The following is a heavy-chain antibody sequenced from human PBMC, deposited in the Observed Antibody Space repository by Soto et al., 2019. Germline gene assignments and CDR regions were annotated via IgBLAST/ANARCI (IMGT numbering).Heavy chain of an antibody. CDR2: ISGSGGST. CDR3: AKAPGRVVITFDAFDI. J-gene: IGHJ3*02. Sequence: EVQLLESGGGLVQPGGSLRLSCAASGFTFSSYAMSWVRQAPGKGLEWVSAISGSGGSTYYADSVKGRFTISRDNSKNTLYMQMNRLRAEDKAVYYCAKAPGRVVITFDAFDIWGQGTMVTVSS. V-gene: IGHV3-23*01. D-gene: IGHD3-22*01. CDR1: GFTFSSYA.